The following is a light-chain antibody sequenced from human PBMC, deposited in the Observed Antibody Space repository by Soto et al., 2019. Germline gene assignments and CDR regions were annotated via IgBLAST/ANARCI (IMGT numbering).Light chain of an antibody. CDR2: DAS. Sequence: EVALTQSPGTLSLSPGARATLSCRASQSIANDYLTWYQQKPGQAPRVLIYDASTRATGISDRFSGSGSGTDFTLTISRLEPEDFAVYYCQQYGSSPWTFGQGTKVDIK. J-gene: IGKJ1*01. CDR3: QQYGSSPWT. CDR1: QSIANDY. V-gene: IGKV3-20*01.